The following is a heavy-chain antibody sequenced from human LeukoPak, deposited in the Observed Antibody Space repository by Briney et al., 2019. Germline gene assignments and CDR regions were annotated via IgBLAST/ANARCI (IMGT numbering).Heavy chain of an antibody. Sequence: PGRSLRLSCAASGFTFNIYPMHWVRQAPGEGPEWVAVTLYDGSSTDYADSVKGRFTMSRDNAKNTLYLQMISLRPEDTGIYYCARGNVAVARNLIDFWGQGTLVTVSS. D-gene: IGHD6-19*01. CDR1: GFTFNIYP. J-gene: IGHJ4*02. V-gene: IGHV3-30*04. CDR2: TLYDGSST. CDR3: ARGNVAVARNLIDF.